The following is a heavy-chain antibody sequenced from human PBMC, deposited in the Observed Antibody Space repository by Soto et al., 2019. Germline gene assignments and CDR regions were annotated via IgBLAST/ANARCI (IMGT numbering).Heavy chain of an antibody. J-gene: IGHJ6*03. Sequence: PSETLSLSCTVSGGSMNIDHYHWTWIRQAPGKGLEWIGYIYYSGSTNYNPSLKSRVTISVDTSKNQFSLKLSSVTAADTAVYYGARHAINTIVYMDGWGKGTTVTFSS. CDR1: GGSMNIDHYH. D-gene: IGHD3-3*01. V-gene: IGHV4-59*08. CDR3: ARHAINTIVYMDG. CDR2: IYYSGST.